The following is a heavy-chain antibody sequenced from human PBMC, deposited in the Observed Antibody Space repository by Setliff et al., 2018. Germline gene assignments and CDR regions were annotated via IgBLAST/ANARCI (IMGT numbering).Heavy chain of an antibody. Sequence: SLRLSCAASGFTFTDYYMSWVRQAPGKGLEWISKISGGGTTMFYADSVRGRLTVSRDNAKNSVFLQLNSLRAEDTAVYYCARDGVYYGMDVWGQGTSVTVSS. V-gene: IGHV3-11*04. CDR3: ARDGVYYGMDV. CDR2: ISGGGTTM. J-gene: IGHJ6*02. CDR1: GFTFTDYY.